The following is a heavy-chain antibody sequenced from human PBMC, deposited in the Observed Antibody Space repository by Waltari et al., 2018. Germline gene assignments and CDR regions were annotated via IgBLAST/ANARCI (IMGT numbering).Heavy chain of an antibody. V-gene: IGHV3-7*01. CDR2: IKQDGSEK. J-gene: IGHJ4*02. CDR3: VAYSPFFDY. D-gene: IGHD4-4*01. Sequence: EVQLVESGGGLVQPGGSLRLSCAASGFTFSSDWMSWVRQAPGKGLEWVANIKQDGSEKYYVDSVKGRFTISRDNAKNSLYLQMNSLRAEDTAVYYCVAYSPFFDYWGQGTLVTVSS. CDR1: GFTFSSDW.